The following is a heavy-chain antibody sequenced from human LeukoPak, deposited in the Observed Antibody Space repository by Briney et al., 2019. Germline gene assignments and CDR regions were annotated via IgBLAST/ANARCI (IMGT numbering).Heavy chain of an antibody. CDR3: ARDDYYYGSGLDY. CDR1: GGSISSYY. J-gene: IGHJ4*02. Sequence: SETLSLTCTVSGGSISSYYWSRIRQPPGKGLEWIGYIYYSGSTNYNPSLKSRVTMSVDTSKNQFSLKLSSVTAADTAVYYCARDDYYYGSGLDYWGQGTLVTVSS. D-gene: IGHD3-10*01. CDR2: IYYSGST. V-gene: IGHV4-59*12.